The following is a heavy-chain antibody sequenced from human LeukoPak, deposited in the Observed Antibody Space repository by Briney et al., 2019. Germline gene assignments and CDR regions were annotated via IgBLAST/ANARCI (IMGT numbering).Heavy chain of an antibody. Sequence: PSETLSLTCSVYGASITGGRYYWGWMRQAPGKGLEWIGTIHYSGTPTFYNPSLESRVSLFSDTSRNDFSLRLGSVTAADTAVYYCAAGGDDAKAGYWGQGTLVTVSS. J-gene: IGHJ4*02. CDR1: GASITGGRYY. V-gene: IGHV4-39*02. D-gene: IGHD3-16*01. CDR2: IHYSGTPT. CDR3: AAGGDDAKAGY.